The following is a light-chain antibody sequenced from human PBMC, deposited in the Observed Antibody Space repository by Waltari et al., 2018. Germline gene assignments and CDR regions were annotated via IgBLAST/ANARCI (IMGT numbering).Light chain of an antibody. J-gene: IGKJ4*01. CDR2: WAS. V-gene: IGKV4-1*01. Sequence: DIVMTQSPDSLALSLGERATISCKSSQSVLHASNNRNYLAWYQQRPGQAPKLLISWASTRQSGVPDRFSGSGSAADFTLTITSLQAEEVATYYCQQYYSTPLTFGGGTKVAIK. CDR3: QQYYSTPLT. CDR1: QSVLHASNNRNY.